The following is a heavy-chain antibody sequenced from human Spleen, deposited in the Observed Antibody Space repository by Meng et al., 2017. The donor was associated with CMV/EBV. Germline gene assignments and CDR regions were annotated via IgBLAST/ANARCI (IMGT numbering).Heavy chain of an antibody. CDR3: VRDKIYCSSTTCYYYYGMDV. CDR1: GFTFSNFA. D-gene: IGHD2-2*01. Sequence: GESLKISCAASGFTFSNFAMHWVRQAPGKGLEWVAVISYDGGDEYYTDSVKGRFTISRDNSKTTLFLQMNSLRAEDTAVYYCVRDKIYCSSTTCYYYYGMDVWGQGTTVTVSS. J-gene: IGHJ6*02. CDR2: ISYDGGDE. V-gene: IGHV3-30*04.